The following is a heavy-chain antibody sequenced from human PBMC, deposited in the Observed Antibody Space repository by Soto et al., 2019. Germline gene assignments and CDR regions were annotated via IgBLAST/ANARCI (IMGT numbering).Heavy chain of an antibody. D-gene: IGHD1-26*01. Sequence: GWSLRLSCASSVFTFISYAMHWVRQAPGKGLEWVAVISYDGSNKYYADSVKGRFTISRDNSKNTLYLQMNSLRAEDTAVYYCARDRIAGRGFHNYYYYGMDVWGQGTTVTVSS. J-gene: IGHJ6*02. CDR2: ISYDGSNK. CDR1: VFTFISYA. CDR3: ARDRIAGRGFHNYYYYGMDV. V-gene: IGHV3-30-3*01.